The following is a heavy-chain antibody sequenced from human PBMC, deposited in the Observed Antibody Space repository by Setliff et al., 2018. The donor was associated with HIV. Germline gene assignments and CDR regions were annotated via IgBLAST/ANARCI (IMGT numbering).Heavy chain of an antibody. Sequence: GESLKISCKASGYSFTGYWIGWARQMPGKGLEWMGIIYPGDSDTRYSPSFQGQVTISTDKSITTAFLQWSILKASDTAMYYCARHSHYDRSGYYYHKMPDDAFDIWGQGTMVTVSS. V-gene: IGHV5-51*01. CDR2: IYPGDSDT. D-gene: IGHD3-22*01. CDR3: ARHSHYDRSGYYYHKMPDDAFDI. J-gene: IGHJ3*02. CDR1: GYSFTGYW.